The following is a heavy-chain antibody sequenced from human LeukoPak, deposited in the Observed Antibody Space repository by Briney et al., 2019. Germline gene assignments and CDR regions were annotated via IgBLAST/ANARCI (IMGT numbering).Heavy chain of an antibody. D-gene: IGHD6-19*01. J-gene: IGHJ4*02. CDR3: ALLAVASDLDY. CDR2: IGSSGTIR. V-gene: IGHV3-48*03. Sequence: GGSLRLSCAVSGFPFSIYEMNWVRQAPGKGLEWVSNIGSSGTIRYYADSVKGRFSISRDNAKNSLHLQMNSLRAADKGVYYCALLAVASDLDYWGQGAVVTVSS. CDR1: GFPFSIYE.